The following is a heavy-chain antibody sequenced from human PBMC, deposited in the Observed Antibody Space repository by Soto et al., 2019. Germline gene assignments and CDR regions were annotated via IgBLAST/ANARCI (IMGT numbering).Heavy chain of an antibody. CDR3: AREEYSSSWYLPDYYYYYYGMDG. D-gene: IGHD6-13*01. J-gene: IGHJ6*02. CDR1: GFTFSSYA. Sequence: GSLRLSCAASGFTFSSYAMHWVRQAPGKGLEWVAVISYDGSNKYYADSVKGRFTISRDNSKNTLYLQMNSLRAEDTAVYYCAREEYSSSWYLPDYYYYYYGMDGWGQGTTVPVSS. V-gene: IGHV3-30-3*01. CDR2: ISYDGSNK.